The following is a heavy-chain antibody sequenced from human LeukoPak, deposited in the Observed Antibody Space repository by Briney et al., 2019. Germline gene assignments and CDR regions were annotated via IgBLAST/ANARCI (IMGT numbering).Heavy chain of an antibody. D-gene: IGHD6-13*01. CDR2: ISYSGST. CDR1: GGSISSYY. J-gene: IGHJ1*01. CDR3: ARGRKPYSNSWFTEYFQH. V-gene: IGHV4-59*01. Sequence: PSETLSLTCTVSGGSISSYYWSCIRQPPGQGLEWIGYISYSGSTNYNPSLKSRVAISADTSKNQFSLKLSSVTAADTAVYFCARGRKPYSNSWFTEYFQHWGQGTLVTVSS.